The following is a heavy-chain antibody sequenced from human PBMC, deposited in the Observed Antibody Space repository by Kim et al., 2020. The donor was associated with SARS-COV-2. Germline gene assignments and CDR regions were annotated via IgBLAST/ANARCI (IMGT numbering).Heavy chain of an antibody. D-gene: IGHD4-4*01. CDR3: ARESYSNQYYYYYYGMDV. CDR1: GYTFTSYY. J-gene: IGHJ6*02. V-gene: IGHV1-46*01. CDR2: INPSGGST. Sequence: ASVKVSCKASGYTFTSYYMHWVRQAPGQGLEWMGIINPSGGSTSYAQKFQDRVTMTRDTSTSTVYMELSSLRSEDTAVYYCARESYSNQYYYYYYGMDVWGQGTTVTVSS.